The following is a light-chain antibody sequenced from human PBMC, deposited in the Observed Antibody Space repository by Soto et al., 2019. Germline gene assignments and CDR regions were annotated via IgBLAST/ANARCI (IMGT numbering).Light chain of an antibody. V-gene: IGKV1-39*01. CDR1: QRVSAF. J-gene: IGKJ3*01. CDR3: QQTYSPPLT. Sequence: DIQMTQSPSSLSASVGDRVTITCRASQRVSAFLNWYQQKPGEAPILLIFDVSVLESGVPSRFSARGSETDFTLSLTSLQPEDFATYYCQQTYSPPLTFGPGTKVDFK. CDR2: DVS.